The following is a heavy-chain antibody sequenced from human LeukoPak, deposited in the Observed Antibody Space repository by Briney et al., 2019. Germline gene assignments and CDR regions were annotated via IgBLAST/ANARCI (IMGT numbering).Heavy chain of an antibody. J-gene: IGHJ2*01. D-gene: IGHD6-13*01. CDR2: IYYSGST. CDR1: GGSISSYY. V-gene: IGHV4-59*01. CDR3: ARDAPTYSSSWYFDL. Sequence: PETLSLTCTVSGGSISSYYWSWIRQPPGKGLEWIGYIYYSGSTNYSPSLKSRVTISVDTSKNQFSLKLSSVTAADTAVYYCARDAPTYSSSWYFDLWGRGTLVTVSS.